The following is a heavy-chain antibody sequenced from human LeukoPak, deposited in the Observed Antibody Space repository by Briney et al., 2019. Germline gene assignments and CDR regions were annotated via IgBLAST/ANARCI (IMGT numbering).Heavy chain of an antibody. CDR1: GYTFTGYY. CDR3: ARSYIVLMVYGWFDP. D-gene: IGHD2-8*01. J-gene: IGHJ5*02. CDR2: INPNSGGT. V-gene: IGHV1-2*02. Sequence: ASVKVSCKASGYTFTGYYMRWVRQAPGQGLEWMGWINPNSGGTNYAQKFQGRVTMTRDTSISTAYMELSRLRSDDTAVYYCARSYIVLMVYGWFDPWGQGTLVTVSS.